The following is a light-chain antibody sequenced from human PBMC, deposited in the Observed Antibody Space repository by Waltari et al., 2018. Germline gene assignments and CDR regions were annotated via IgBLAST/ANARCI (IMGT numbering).Light chain of an antibody. CDR3: QTGGHGTWV. CDR2: VNSDGSH. CDR1: SGHSSNI. Sequence: QLVLTQSPSASASLGASVKLTCTLSSGHSSNIIAWLQQQPGAGPRYLMKVNSDGSHSKGDEIPVRFSGSSSGAGRDLAIASGQSDDEADYDCQTGGHGTWVFGGGTKLTVL. J-gene: IGLJ3*02. V-gene: IGLV4-69*01.